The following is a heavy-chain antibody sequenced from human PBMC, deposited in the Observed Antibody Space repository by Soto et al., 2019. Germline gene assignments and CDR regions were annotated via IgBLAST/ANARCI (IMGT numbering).Heavy chain of an antibody. J-gene: IGHJ3*02. V-gene: IGHV3-53*01. Sequence: PGGSLRLSCASSVFTVSTNYMSWVRQAPGKGLEWVSIIYSGDGAYFADSVKGRFTISRDNSKNTLYLQMNSLRAEDTAVYYCARAAYGDAFDIWGQGTMVTVSS. CDR3: ARAAYGDAFDI. D-gene: IGHD2-8*01. CDR1: VFTVSTNY. CDR2: IYSGDGA.